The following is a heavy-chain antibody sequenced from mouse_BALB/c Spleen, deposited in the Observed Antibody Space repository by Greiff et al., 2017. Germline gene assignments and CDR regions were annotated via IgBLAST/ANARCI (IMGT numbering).Heavy chain of an antibody. D-gene: IGHD5-1*01. Sequence: EVMLVESGGGLVQPGGSLRLSCATSGFTFTDYYMSWVRQPPGKALEWLGFIRNKANGYTTEYSASVKGRFTISRDNSQSILYLQMNTLRAEDSATYYCARDYLYIDYWGQGTTLTVSS. J-gene: IGHJ2*01. CDR3: ARDYLYIDY. CDR2: IRNKANGYTT. V-gene: IGHV7-3*02. CDR1: GFTFTDYY.